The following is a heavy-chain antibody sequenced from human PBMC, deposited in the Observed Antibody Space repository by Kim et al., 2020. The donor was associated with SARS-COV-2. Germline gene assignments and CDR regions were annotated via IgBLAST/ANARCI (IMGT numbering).Heavy chain of an antibody. CDR3: ARRGTVTTPFDP. Sequence: SYAQECRGSVTMTRDTATSTVYMELSSLRSEDTAVYYCARRGTVTTPFDPWGQGTLVTVSS. V-gene: IGHV1-46*01. J-gene: IGHJ5*02. D-gene: IGHD4-17*01.